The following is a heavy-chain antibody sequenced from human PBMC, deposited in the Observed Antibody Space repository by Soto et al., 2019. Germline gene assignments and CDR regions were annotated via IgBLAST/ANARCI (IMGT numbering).Heavy chain of an antibody. Sequence: PVGSLRLSCAASGFTSSSYEMNWVRQAPGKGLEWVSYISSSGSTIYYADSVKGRFTISRDNAKNSLYLQMNSLRAEDTAVYYCARDGLRFLEWSPTTYGMDVWGQGTTVTVSS. CDR3: ARDGLRFLEWSPTTYGMDV. CDR2: ISSSGSTI. CDR1: GFTSSSYE. J-gene: IGHJ6*02. D-gene: IGHD3-3*01. V-gene: IGHV3-48*03.